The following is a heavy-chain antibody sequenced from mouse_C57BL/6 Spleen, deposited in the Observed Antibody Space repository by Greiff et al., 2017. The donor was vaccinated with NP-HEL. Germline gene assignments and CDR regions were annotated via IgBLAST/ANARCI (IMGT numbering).Heavy chain of an antibody. J-gene: IGHJ3*01. V-gene: IGHV1-69*01. Sequence: QVQLQQSGAELVMPGASVKLSCKASGYTFTSYWMHWVKQRPGQGLEWIGEIDPSDSYTNYNQKFKGKSTLTVDKSSSTAYMQLSSLTSEDSAVYYCASPYYYGSSLAYWGQGTLVTVSA. CDR2: IDPSDSYT. D-gene: IGHD1-1*01. CDR1: GYTFTSYW. CDR3: ASPYYYGSSLAY.